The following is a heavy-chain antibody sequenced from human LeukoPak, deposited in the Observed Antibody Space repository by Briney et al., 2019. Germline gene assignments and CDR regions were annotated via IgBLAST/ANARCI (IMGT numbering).Heavy chain of an antibody. V-gene: IGHV3-21*05. CDR2: ISGSSSDA. J-gene: IGHJ6*03. CDR1: GFRLSSYS. D-gene: IGHD3-3*01. CDR3: VRAFWSGYYYYMDV. Sequence: GGSLRLSCAASGFRLSSYSMNWGRQAPGKGLEWVSYISGSSSDAYYADSVKGRLTISRDNAKNSLYLQMNSLRAEGTAVYYCVRAFWSGYYYYMDVWGKRTTVTVSS.